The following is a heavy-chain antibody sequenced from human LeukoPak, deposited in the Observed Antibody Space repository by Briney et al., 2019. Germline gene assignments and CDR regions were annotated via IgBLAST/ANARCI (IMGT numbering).Heavy chain of an antibody. CDR3: ARETTGYPYYFDY. J-gene: IGHJ4*02. D-gene: IGHD6-25*01. Sequence: SVKVSCKASGGTFSSYAISWVRQAPGQGLEWMGGIIPIFGTANYAQKFQGRVTITADESTSTAYMELSSLRSEDTAVYYCARETTGYPYYFDYWGQGALVTVSS. CDR2: IIPIFGTA. CDR1: GGTFSSYA. V-gene: IGHV1-69*01.